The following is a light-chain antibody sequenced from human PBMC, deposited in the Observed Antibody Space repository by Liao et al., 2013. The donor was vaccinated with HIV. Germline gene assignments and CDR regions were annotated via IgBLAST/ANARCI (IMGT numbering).Light chain of an antibody. J-gene: IGLJ1*01. V-gene: IGLV3-25*03. CDR3: QSVDRSGSYV. Sequence: SYELTQPPSVSVSPGQTARITCSGDALPKQYAYWYQQKPGQAPVLVIYKDSERPSGIPERFSGSSSGTTVTLTISGVQAEDEADYYCQSVDRSGSYVFGTGTKVNVL. CDR2: KDS. CDR1: ALPKQY.